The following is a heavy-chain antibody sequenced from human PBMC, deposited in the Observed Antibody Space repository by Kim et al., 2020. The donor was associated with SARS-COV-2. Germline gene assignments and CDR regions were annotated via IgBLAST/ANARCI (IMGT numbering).Heavy chain of an antibody. J-gene: IGHJ6*02. Sequence: ASVKVSCKASGYTFTSYDINWVRQATGQGLEWMGWMNPNSGNTGYAQKFQGRVTMTRNTSISTAYMELSSLRSEDTAVYYCVRVGAGEWEPSLDGMDVWGQGTTVTVSS. CDR1: GYTFTSYD. V-gene: IGHV1-8*01. CDR2: MNPNSGNT. D-gene: IGHD1-26*01. CDR3: VRVGAGEWEPSLDGMDV.